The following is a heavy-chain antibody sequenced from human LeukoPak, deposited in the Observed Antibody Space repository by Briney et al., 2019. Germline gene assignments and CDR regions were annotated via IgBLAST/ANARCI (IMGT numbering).Heavy chain of an antibody. CDR3: ARDGSITMIVVVSFDY. J-gene: IGHJ4*02. CDR1: GGSISSSSYY. CDR2: IYYSGST. D-gene: IGHD3-22*01. V-gene: IGHV4-39*07. Sequence: SETLSLTCTVSGGSISSSSYYWGWIRQPPGKGLAWIGSIYYSGSTYYNPSLKSRVTISVDTSKNQFSLKLSSVTAADTAVYYCARDGSITMIVVVSFDYWGQGTLVTVSS.